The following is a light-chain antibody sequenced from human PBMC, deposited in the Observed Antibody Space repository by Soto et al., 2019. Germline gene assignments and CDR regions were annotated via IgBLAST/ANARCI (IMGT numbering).Light chain of an antibody. CDR1: QSLNSNS. Sequence: EIVLTQSPGTLSVSPGERATRSCRASQSLNSNSLAWYQQKPGQAPRLLIYNAYNRASGIPDRFSGSGSGTDFTLTISRLEPEDFVVYHCQQYDGSPRTFGQGTKVDIK. V-gene: IGKV3-20*01. CDR3: QQYDGSPRT. CDR2: NAY. J-gene: IGKJ1*01.